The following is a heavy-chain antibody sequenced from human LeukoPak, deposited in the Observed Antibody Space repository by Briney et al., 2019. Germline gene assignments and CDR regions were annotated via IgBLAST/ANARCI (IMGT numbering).Heavy chain of an antibody. CDR3: AKDHYLYYYDNSGLDI. Sequence: PSETLSLTCTVSGGSINNYYWSWIRQPAGKGLEWIGRIYTSGKTNYNPSLKSRVTMSLDTSKNQFSLKLSSVTAADTAVYYCAKDHYLYYYDNSGLDIWGQGTMVTVSS. J-gene: IGHJ3*02. D-gene: IGHD3-22*01. V-gene: IGHV4-4*07. CDR1: GGSINNYY. CDR2: IYTSGKT.